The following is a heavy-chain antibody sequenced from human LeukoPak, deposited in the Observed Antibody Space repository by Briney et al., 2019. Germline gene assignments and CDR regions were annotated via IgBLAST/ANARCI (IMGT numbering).Heavy chain of an antibody. V-gene: IGHV3-23*01. Sequence: GGSLRLSCAASGFTFSSYAMSWVRQAPGKGLEWVSTISGSGGSTYYADSVKGRFTISRDNSKNTLYLQMNSLRAEDTAVYYCAKPGYGGSYLDYWGQETLVTVSS. CDR1: GFTFSSYA. CDR2: ISGSGGST. J-gene: IGHJ4*02. D-gene: IGHD1-26*01. CDR3: AKPGYGGSYLDY.